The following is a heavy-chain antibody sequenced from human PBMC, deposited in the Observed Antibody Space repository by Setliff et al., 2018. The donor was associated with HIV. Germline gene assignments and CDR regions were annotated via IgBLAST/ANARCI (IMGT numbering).Heavy chain of an antibody. CDR2: IYHSGSA. Sequence: SETLSLTCTVSPYSISSGYYWGWIRQPPGKGLEWIGSIYHSGSAYYNPSLESRATISVDTSKNRFSLRLSSVTAADTAVYYCARREGSVVATTYFDYWGQGMLVTVSS. CDR3: ARREGSVVATTYFDY. V-gene: IGHV4-38-2*02. CDR1: PYSISSGYY. J-gene: IGHJ4*02. D-gene: IGHD5-12*01.